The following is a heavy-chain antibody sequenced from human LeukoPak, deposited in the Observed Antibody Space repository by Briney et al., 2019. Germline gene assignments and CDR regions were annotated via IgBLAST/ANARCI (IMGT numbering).Heavy chain of an antibody. D-gene: IGHD5-18*01. Sequence: GGTLRLSCTASGFTLGSHDMHWVRQIPGQGREWGAAVSSGFHAFFADSVQGRFTVSREDARNSLYLQMNSLRAGDTAVYYCVREARGYHYTYFDYWGQGTLVTVSS. J-gene: IGHJ4*02. V-gene: IGHV3-13*01. CDR1: GFTLGSHD. CDR2: VSSGFHA. CDR3: VREARGYHYTYFDY.